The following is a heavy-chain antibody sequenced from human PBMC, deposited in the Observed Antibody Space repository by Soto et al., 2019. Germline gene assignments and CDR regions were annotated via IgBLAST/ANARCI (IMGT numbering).Heavy chain of an antibody. J-gene: IGHJ4*02. CDR2: IRPDGSES. V-gene: IGHV3-7*01. Sequence: EVQVVESGGGLVQPGGSLRLSCAASGFTFTTYWMSWVRQAPGKGLQWVANIRPDGSESWYVDSVRGRFTISRDNAKNSLFLQMNSRRVEDTAVYYCARGAIWGPGTLVTVSS. CDR1: GFTFTTYW. CDR3: ARGAI.